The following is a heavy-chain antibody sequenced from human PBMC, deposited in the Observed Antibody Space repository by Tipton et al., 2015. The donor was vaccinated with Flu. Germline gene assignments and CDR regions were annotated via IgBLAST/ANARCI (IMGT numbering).Heavy chain of an antibody. J-gene: IGHJ6*02. CDR2: IYYSATT. CDR3: ARGCRYCSGGRRDVMDV. D-gene: IGHD2-15*01. CDR1: GDSISSGVYY. V-gene: IGHV4-31*03. Sequence: LRLSCTVSGDSISSGVYYWSWIRQHPGKGLEWIGYIYYSATTYYNPSLKSRATILVDTSKNQFSLKLSSVTAADTAVYYCARGCRYCSGGRRDVMDVWGQGTTVTVSS.